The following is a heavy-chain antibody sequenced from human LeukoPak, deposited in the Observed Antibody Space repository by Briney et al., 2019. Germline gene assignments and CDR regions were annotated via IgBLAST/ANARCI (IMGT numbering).Heavy chain of an antibody. J-gene: IGHJ4*02. V-gene: IGHV1-2*02. CDR2: INPNSGGT. Sequence: ASVKVSCKASGYTFTGYYMHWVRQAPGQGLEWMGWINPNSGGTNYAQKFQGRVTMTRDTSISTAYMELSSLRSEDTAVYYCARAQGMATWVDYWGQGTLVTVSS. CDR3: ARAQGMATWVDY. CDR1: GYTFTGYY. D-gene: IGHD5-24*01.